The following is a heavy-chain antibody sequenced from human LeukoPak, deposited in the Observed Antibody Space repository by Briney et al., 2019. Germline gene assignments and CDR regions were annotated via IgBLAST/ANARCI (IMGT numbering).Heavy chain of an antibody. CDR2: IYDSGST. Sequence: SETLSLACTVSGGSISSGGYYWSWIRQHPGKGLEWIGYIYDSGSTYYNPSLKSRVTISVDTAKNQFSLKLSSVTAADTAVYYCARAVRGYYGSGSYYNAHCLDYWGQGTLVTVSS. CDR3: ARAVRGYYGSGSYYNAHCLDY. V-gene: IGHV4-31*03. D-gene: IGHD3-10*01. CDR1: GGSISSGGYY. J-gene: IGHJ4*02.